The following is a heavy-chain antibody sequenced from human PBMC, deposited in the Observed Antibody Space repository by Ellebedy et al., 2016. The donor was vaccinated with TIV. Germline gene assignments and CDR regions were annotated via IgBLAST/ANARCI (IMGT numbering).Heavy chain of an antibody. V-gene: IGHV4-34*01. J-gene: IGHJ5*02. D-gene: IGHD3-10*01. CDR1: GVSFSGYY. CDR2: INHSGST. Sequence: MPSETLSLTCAVYGVSFSGYYWSWIRQPPGKGLEWIGEINHSGSTTYSPSLKGRVTISVDTSKSQFSLRLTSATAADTAVYYCARGEGGVLLWFREITFHSWGQGTLVTVSS. CDR3: ARGEGGVLLWFREITFHS.